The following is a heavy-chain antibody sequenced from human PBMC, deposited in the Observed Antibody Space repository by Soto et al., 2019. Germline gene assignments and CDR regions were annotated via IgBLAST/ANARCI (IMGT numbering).Heavy chain of an antibody. Sequence: QLQLQESGPGLVKPSETLSLTCTVSGGSISSSSYYWGWIRQPPGKGLEWSGRSYCSGSTYYTPSRMSGIAISVDTSKTQFSLKLSSVTAADTAVYYGARHAVNSSGFTDYWGQGTLFTVSS. CDR2: SYCSGST. J-gene: IGHJ4*02. V-gene: IGHV4-39*01. CDR1: GGSISSSSYY. D-gene: IGHD6-19*01. CDR3: ARHAVNSSGFTDY.